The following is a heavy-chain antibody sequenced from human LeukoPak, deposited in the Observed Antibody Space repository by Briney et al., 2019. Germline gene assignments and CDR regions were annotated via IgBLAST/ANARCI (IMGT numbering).Heavy chain of an antibody. CDR3: ARDGLYDSSGRGDAFDI. D-gene: IGHD3-22*01. CDR2: ISAYNGNT. Sequence: ASVKVSCKASGYTFTSYGISWVRQAPGQGLEWMGWISAYNGNTNYAQKLQGRVTMTTGTSTSTAYMELRSLRSDDTAVYYCARDGLYDSSGRGDAFDIWGQGTMVTVSS. V-gene: IGHV1-18*01. CDR1: GYTFTSYG. J-gene: IGHJ3*02.